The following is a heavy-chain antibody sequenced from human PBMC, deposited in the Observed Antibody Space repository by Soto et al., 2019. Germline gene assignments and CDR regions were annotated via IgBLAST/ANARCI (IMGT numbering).Heavy chain of an antibody. CDR3: AVKANTNGWFVGDY. V-gene: IGHV3-74*01. CDR2: INGDGSST. J-gene: IGHJ4*02. Sequence: VQLVESGGGLVQPGGSLRLSCAASGFTFSSYWMHWVRQAPGKGLVWVSRINGDGSSTNYADSVRGRFIISRDNAKNTLYLQMNGLRAEDTAVYYCAVKANTNGWFVGDYWGQGNLVTVSS. CDR1: GFTFSSYW. D-gene: IGHD3-10*01.